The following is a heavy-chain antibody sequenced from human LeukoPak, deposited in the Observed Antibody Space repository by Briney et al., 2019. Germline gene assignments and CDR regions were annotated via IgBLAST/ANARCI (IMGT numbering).Heavy chain of an antibody. CDR3: ARTGSGSYFGHRGNWFGP. V-gene: IGHV4-38-2*02. J-gene: IGHJ5*02. CDR2: IYHSGST. CDR1: GYSISSGYY. D-gene: IGHD3-10*01. Sequence: PSETLSLTCTVSGYSISSGYYWGWIRQPPGKGLEWIGSIYHSGSTYYNPSLKSRVTITVDTSKNQFSLKLSCVTAADTAVYYCARTGSGSYFGHRGNWFGPWGQGTLVTVSS.